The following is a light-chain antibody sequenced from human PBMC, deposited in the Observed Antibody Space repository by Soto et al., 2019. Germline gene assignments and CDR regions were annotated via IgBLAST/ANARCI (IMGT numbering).Light chain of an antibody. CDR3: QQSYSSSWT. Sequence: DIQMSQFPSSLSASVGDRVTITCRASQTIRVYLNWYQQRPGKAPHLLIYGASRLPSDVPPRFSGTASGTEYTLTISSLQPEDFGTYFCQQSYSSSWTFGQGPKVEMK. V-gene: IGKV1-39*01. J-gene: IGKJ1*01. CDR2: GAS. CDR1: QTIRVY.